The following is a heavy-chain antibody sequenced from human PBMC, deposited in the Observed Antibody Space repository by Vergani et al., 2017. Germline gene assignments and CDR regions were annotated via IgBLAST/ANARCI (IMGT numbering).Heavy chain of an antibody. J-gene: IGHJ6*02. Sequence: EVQLVESGGGLVQPGRSLRLSCAASGFTFDDYAMHWVRQAPGKGLEWVSGISWNSGSIGYADSVKGRFTISRDNAKNSLYLQMNSLRAEDTALYYCVATPSYYANYYYYGMDVWGQGTTVTVSS. CDR2: ISWNSGSI. CDR3: VATPSYYANYYYYGMDV. CDR1: GFTFDDYA. D-gene: IGHD3-10*01. V-gene: IGHV3-9*01.